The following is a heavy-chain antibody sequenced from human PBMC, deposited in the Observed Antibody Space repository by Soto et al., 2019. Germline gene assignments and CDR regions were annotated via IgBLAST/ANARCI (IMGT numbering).Heavy chain of an antibody. J-gene: IGHJ4*02. CDR2: IIPIFGTA. CDR1: GGTFSSYA. Sequence: GASVKVSCKASGGTFSSYAISWVRQAPGQGLEWMGGIIPIFGTANYAQKFQGRVTITADESTSTAYMELSSLRSEDTAVYYCARVGAGPLGTWGQGTLVTVSS. V-gene: IGHV1-69*13. D-gene: IGHD3-10*01. CDR3: ARVGAGPLGT.